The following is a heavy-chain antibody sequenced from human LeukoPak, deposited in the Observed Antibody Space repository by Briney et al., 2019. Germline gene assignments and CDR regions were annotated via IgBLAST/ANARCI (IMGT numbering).Heavy chain of an antibody. D-gene: IGHD3-22*01. CDR2: IVVGSGNT. CDR3: AALYDSSGYEDY. Sequence: GTSVKVSCKASGFTFTISAMQWVRQARGQRLEWIGWIVVGSGNTNYAQKFQERVTITRDMSTSTAYMELSSLRSEDTAVYYCAALYDSSGYEDYWGQGTLVTVSS. CDR1: GFTFTISA. V-gene: IGHV1-58*02. J-gene: IGHJ4*02.